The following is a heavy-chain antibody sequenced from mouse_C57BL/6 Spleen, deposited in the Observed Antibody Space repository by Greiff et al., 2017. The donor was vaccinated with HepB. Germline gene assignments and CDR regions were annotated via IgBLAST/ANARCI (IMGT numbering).Heavy chain of an antibody. J-gene: IGHJ1*03. Sequence: EVKLLESGPGMVKPSQSLSLTCTVTGYSITSGYDWHWIRHFPGNKLEWMGYISYSGSTNYKPSLKSRISITHDTSKNHFFLKLNSVTTEDTSTYYCARRYYGSSHWYCDVWGTGTTVTVSS. V-gene: IGHV3-1*01. D-gene: IGHD1-1*01. CDR3: ARRYYGSSHWYCDV. CDR1: GYSITSGYD. CDR2: ISYSGST.